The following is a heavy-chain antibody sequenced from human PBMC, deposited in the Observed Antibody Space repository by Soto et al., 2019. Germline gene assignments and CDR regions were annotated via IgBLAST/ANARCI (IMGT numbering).Heavy chain of an antibody. CDR1: GFTFSIYG. J-gene: IGHJ4*02. Sequence: WGSLVVCCASSGFTFSIYGMHWVRQAPGKGLEWVAVIWYDGSNKYYADSVKGRFTISRDNSKSTLYLQMNSLRAEDTAVYYCARMKDGYNPYFDYWGQGTMVTVSS. CDR3: ARMKDGYNPYFDY. CDR2: IWYDGSNK. V-gene: IGHV3-33*01. D-gene: IGHD5-12*01.